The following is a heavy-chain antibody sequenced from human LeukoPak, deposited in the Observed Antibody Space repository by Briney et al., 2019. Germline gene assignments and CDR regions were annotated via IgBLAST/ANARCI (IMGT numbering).Heavy chain of an antibody. CDR3: AKHERWLQFYYYYYMDV. V-gene: IGHV3-23*01. Sequence: PGGSLRLSCAASGFTFSSYAMSWVRQAPGKGLEWVSAISGSGGSTYYADSVKGRFTISRDNSKNTLYLQMNSLRAEDTAVYYCAKHERWLQFYYYYYMDVWGEGTTVTVSS. D-gene: IGHD5-24*01. CDR2: ISGSGGST. J-gene: IGHJ6*03. CDR1: GFTFSSYA.